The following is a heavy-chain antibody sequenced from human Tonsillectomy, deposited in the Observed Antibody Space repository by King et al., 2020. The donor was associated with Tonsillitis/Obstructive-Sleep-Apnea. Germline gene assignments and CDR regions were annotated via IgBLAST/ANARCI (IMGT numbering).Heavy chain of an antibody. CDR3: ARSPLDTATVNAFDI. Sequence: QLVQSGAEVKKPGESLKISCKGSGYSFTSYWIGWVRQMPGKGLEWMGIIYPGDSDTRYSPSFQGQVTISADKSISTAYLQWSSLKASDTAMYYCARSPLDTATVNAFDIWGQGTMVTVSS. V-gene: IGHV5-51*01. J-gene: IGHJ3*02. D-gene: IGHD5-18*01. CDR1: GYSFTSYW. CDR2: IYPGDSDT.